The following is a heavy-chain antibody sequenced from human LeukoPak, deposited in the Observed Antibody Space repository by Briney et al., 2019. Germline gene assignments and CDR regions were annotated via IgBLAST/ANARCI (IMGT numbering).Heavy chain of an antibody. D-gene: IGHD2-2*01. CDR3: ARVPARNYYYYYMDV. Sequence: DSVKVSCRASGYTFTSYDINWVRQATGQGLEWMGWMKPNSGNTGYAQKLQGRVTITRNTPISTAYMELSSLRSEDTGVYYCARVPARNYYYYYMDVWGKGTTVTVSS. V-gene: IGHV1-8*03. J-gene: IGHJ6*03. CDR2: MKPNSGNT. CDR1: GYTFTSYD.